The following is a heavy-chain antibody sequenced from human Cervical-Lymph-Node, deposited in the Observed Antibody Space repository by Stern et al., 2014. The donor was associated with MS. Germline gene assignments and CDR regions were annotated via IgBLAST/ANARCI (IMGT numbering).Heavy chain of an antibody. CDR1: GGTFSKFP. CDR3: ALSSETSDRWYSLGYDL. Sequence: VQLVESGAEVTKPGSSVKVSCKASGGTFSKFPSSWVRQAPGQGLEWMGGIFPVFGPPTYSQEFRDRVTITAYVSTSTVYMELSSLRSDDTAVYYCALSSETSDRWYSLGYDLWGQGTLVTVSS. J-gene: IGHJ5*02. CDR2: IFPVFGPP. V-gene: IGHV1-69*01. D-gene: IGHD6-13*01.